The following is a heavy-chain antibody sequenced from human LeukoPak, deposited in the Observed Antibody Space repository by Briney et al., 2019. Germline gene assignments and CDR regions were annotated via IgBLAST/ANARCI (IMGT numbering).Heavy chain of an antibody. CDR1: GFTFSRYW. D-gene: IGHD5-18*01. J-gene: IGHJ4*02. V-gene: IGHV3-74*01. CDR3: ARDKRPRYSYGFGHDY. Sequence: GGSLRLSCAASGFTFSRYWMHWVRQAPGKGLVWVSRINTDGSSTSYADSVKGRFTISRDNAKNTLYLQMNSLRAEDTAVYYCARDKRPRYSYGFGHDYWGQGTLVTVSS. CDR2: INTDGSST.